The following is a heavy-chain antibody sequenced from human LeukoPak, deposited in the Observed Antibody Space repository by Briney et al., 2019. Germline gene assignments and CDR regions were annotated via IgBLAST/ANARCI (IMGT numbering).Heavy chain of an antibody. D-gene: IGHD4-17*01. CDR2: IYYSGST. Sequence: SETLSLTCTVSGGSISSGSYYWSWIRQPPGKGLEWIGYIYYSGSTNYNPSLKSRVTISVDTSKNQFSLKLSSVTAADTAVYYCASQRGYGDYGFDYWGQGTLVTVSS. J-gene: IGHJ4*02. V-gene: IGHV4-61*01. CDR1: GGSISSGSYY. CDR3: ASQRGYGDYGFDY.